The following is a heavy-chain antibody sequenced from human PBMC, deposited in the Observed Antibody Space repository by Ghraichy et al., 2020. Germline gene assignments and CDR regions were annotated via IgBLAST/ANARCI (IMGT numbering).Heavy chain of an antibody. J-gene: IGHJ4*02. V-gene: IGHV4-59*08. Sequence: SETLSLTCTVLGGSINNYYWSWIRQPPGKRLEWIGYVYYTGSTNYNPSLKSRVSISVDTSKNQFSLRLSSVTAADTAVYYCGRPFCSGGSCDHFDFWGQGTLVTVSS. CDR2: VYYTGST. D-gene: IGHD2-15*01. CDR3: GRPFCSGGSCDHFDF. CDR1: GGSINNYY.